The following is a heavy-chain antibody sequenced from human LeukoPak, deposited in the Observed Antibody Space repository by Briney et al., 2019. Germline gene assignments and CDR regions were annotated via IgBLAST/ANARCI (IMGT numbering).Heavy chain of an antibody. CDR3: ARKTAADPFDY. Sequence: ASVKVSCKASGYTFTSYAMHWVRQAPGQRLEWMGWINAGNGNTKYSQKLQGRVTITRDTSASTAYMELSSLRSEDTAVYYCARKTAADPFDYWGQGTLVTVSS. J-gene: IGHJ4*02. D-gene: IGHD6-13*01. CDR2: INAGNGNT. V-gene: IGHV1-3*01. CDR1: GYTFTSYA.